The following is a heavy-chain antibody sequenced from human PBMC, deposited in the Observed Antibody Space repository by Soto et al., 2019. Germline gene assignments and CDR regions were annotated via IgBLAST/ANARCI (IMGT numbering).Heavy chain of an antibody. D-gene: IGHD3-10*01. J-gene: IGHJ6*02. Sequence: PGGSLRLSCAASGFTFSSYSMNWVRQAPGKGLEWVSYISSSSSTIYYADSVKGRFTISRDNAKNSLYLQMNSLRAEDTAVYYCARDYLVGSGSYGMDVWGQGTTVTVSS. CDR3: ARDYLVGSGSYGMDV. CDR1: GFTFSSYS. V-gene: IGHV3-48*01. CDR2: ISSSSSTI.